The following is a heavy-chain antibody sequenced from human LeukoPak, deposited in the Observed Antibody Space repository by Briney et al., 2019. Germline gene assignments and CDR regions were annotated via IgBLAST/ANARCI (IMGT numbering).Heavy chain of an antibody. CDR3: ARDQEGYSSSLYNWFDP. CDR2: ISAYNGNT. Sequence: ASVKVSCKASGYTFTSYGISWVRQAPGQGLEWMGWISAYNGNTNYAQKLQGRVTMTTDTSTSTAYMELRSLRSDDTAVYYCARDQEGYSSSLYNWFDPWGQGTLVTVSS. CDR1: GYTFTSYG. V-gene: IGHV1-18*01. D-gene: IGHD6-6*01. J-gene: IGHJ5*02.